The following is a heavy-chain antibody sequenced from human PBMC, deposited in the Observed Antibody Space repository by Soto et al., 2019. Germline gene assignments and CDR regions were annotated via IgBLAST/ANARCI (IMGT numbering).Heavy chain of an antibody. CDR1: GGSFSGYY. Sequence: PSETLSLTCAVYGGSFSGYYWSWIRQPPGKGLEWIGEINHSGSTNYNPSLKSRVTISVDTSKSQFSLKLSSVTAADTAVYYCARGNQYYYGSGSYYNNWFDPWGQGTLVTVSS. J-gene: IGHJ5*02. CDR3: ARGNQYYYGSGSYYNNWFDP. D-gene: IGHD3-10*01. V-gene: IGHV4-34*01. CDR2: INHSGST.